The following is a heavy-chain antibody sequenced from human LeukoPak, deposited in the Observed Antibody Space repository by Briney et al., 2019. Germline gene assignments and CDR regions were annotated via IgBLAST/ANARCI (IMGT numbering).Heavy chain of an antibody. J-gene: IGHJ4*02. Sequence: GSLRLSCAASGFTFSSYAMHWVRQAPGKRLEWLAAISFDGSNKYYADSVKGRFTISRDNSKNTLYLQMNSLRPDDTAVYYCASAYSSNGDYWGQGTLVTVSS. CDR1: GFTFSSYA. V-gene: IGHV3-30-3*01. CDR3: ASAYSSNGDY. D-gene: IGHD5-12*01. CDR2: ISFDGSNK.